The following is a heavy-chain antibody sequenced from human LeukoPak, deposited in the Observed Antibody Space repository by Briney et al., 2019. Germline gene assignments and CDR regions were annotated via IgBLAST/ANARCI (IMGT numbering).Heavy chain of an antibody. CDR2: NYYSGST. CDR3: ARHVRTGETNSGSYYRYFDY. Sequence: KPSDTLSLTCTVSGGPISSYYWSWIRQPPGKGLEWIGFNYYSGSTKYNPSLKRRVTISVDTSKNQFSLKLSSVTAADTAVYYCARHVRTGETNSGSYYRYFDYWGQGTLVTVSS. CDR1: GGPISSYY. V-gene: IGHV4-59*08. D-gene: IGHD1-26*01. J-gene: IGHJ4*02.